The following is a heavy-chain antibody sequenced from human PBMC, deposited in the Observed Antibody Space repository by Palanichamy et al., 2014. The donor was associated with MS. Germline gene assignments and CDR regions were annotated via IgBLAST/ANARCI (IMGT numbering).Heavy chain of an antibody. J-gene: IGHJ4*02. CDR2: ITGSGDSI. D-gene: IGHD6-13*01. V-gene: IGHV3-23*01. CDR1: GFTFSNYA. Sequence: EVQLLESGGGLVQPGGSLRLSCTASGFTFSNYAMSWVRQAPGKGLEWVSAITGSGDSIFHADSVKGRFTISRDNSKNTLYLQMNSLRAEDTAVYYCAKEYSSSWYSFYYFDYWGQGTLVTVSS. CDR3: AKEYSSSWYSFYYFDY.